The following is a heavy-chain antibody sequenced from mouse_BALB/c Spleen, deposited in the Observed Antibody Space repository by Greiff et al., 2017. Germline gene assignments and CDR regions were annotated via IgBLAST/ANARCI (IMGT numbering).Heavy chain of an antibody. CDR2: ISSGGSYT. J-gene: IGHJ4*01. CDR1: GFTFSSYA. D-gene: IGHD2-1*01. V-gene: IGHV5-9-3*01. CDR3: ARKDYGNYYAMDY. Sequence: EVKVVESGGGLVKPGGSLKLSCAASGFTFSSYAMSWVRQTPEKRLEWVATISSGGSYTYYPDSVKGRFTISRDNAKNTLYLQMSSLRSEDTAMYYCARKDYGNYYAMDYWGQGTSVTVSS.